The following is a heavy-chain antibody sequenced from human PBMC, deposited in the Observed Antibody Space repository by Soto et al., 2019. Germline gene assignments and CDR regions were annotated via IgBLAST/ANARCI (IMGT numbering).Heavy chain of an antibody. CDR1: GGSLSGSY. V-gene: IGHV4-59*01. Sequence: PSEPLSLTCTVSGGSLSGSYWRWIHQSPGKGLEWLGYVNYTGSTSYSPSLWSRVILSVDTSKNEFSLRLSSVPAADTAVYFGARCVAVPGAQIDLWGQGTQVTVS. CDR2: VNYTGST. CDR3: ARCVAVPGAQIDL. J-gene: IGHJ4*02. D-gene: IGHD6-19*01.